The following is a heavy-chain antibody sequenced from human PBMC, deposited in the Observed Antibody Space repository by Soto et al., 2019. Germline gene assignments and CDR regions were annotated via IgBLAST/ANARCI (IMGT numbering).Heavy chain of an antibody. V-gene: IGHV4-4*02. CDR2: IYHSGST. CDR1: GGSISSSNW. Sequence: QVQLQESGPGLVKPSWTLSLTCAVSGGSISSSNWWSWVRQPPGKGLEWIGEIYHSGSTNYNPSLKSRVTISVDKSKNQFCLKLSSVTAADTAVYYCARDRNSSSWNYYYGMDVWGQGTTVTVSS. J-gene: IGHJ6*02. D-gene: IGHD6-13*01. CDR3: ARDRNSSSWNYYYGMDV.